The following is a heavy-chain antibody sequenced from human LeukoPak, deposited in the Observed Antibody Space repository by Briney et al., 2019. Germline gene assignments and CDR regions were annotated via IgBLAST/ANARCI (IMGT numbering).Heavy chain of an antibody. CDR3: AKDSNTGGYSFDS. V-gene: IGHV3-43*01. CDR2: ISWDGGIT. D-gene: IGHD5-12*01. CDR1: GFTFHHYS. Sequence: PGGSLRLSCAASGFTFHHYSMHWVRQPPGKGLEWVSLISWDGGITYYADSVRGRFTISRDNSKHSLSPEMNSLRTEDTALYYCAKDSNTGGYSFDSWGQGTLVTVSS. J-gene: IGHJ4*02.